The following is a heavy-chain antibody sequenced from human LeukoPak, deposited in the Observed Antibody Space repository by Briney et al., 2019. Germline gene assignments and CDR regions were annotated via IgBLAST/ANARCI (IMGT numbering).Heavy chain of an antibody. CDR1: GYTFTSYG. CDR2: ISAYNGNT. D-gene: IGHD6-19*01. J-gene: IGHJ5*02. CDR3: ARDVIAVAGYDWFDP. Sequence: ASVKVSCKASGYTFTSYGISWVRQAPGQGLEWMGWISAYNGNTNYAQKLQGRVTMTTDTSTSTAYMELRSLRSDDTAVYYCARDVIAVAGYDWFDPWGQGTLVTVSS. V-gene: IGHV1-18*01.